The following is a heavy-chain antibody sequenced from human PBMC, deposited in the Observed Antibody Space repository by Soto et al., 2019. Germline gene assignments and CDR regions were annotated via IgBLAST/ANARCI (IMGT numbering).Heavy chain of an antibody. V-gene: IGHV3-7*03. CDR3: ASEWWGTNDLWGGESFRNLDYGMDV. CDR2: IKHDTSGK. CDR1: AFTFNNYS. Sequence: PGRTMRLSGAGSAFTFNNYSLYCILESPRNGLAWLANIKHDTSGKNYVETVPARWTISRDNAKNSRYLQMNSHSVEDPAVFYCASEWWGTNDLWGGESFRNLDYGMDVWGQGPTCAVSS. J-gene: IGHJ6*02. D-gene: IGHD3-3*01.